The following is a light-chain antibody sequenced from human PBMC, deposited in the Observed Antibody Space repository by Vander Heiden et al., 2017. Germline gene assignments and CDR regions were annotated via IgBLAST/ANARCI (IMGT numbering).Light chain of an antibody. J-gene: IGKJ1*01. CDR3: QHYESYPGT. Sequence: AIRMTQSPSSFSASTGDRVTITCRASQGISSYLAWYQQKPGKAPKLLIYAASTLQSGVPSRFSGSGSGTDFTLTISCLQSEDIATYYCQHYESYPGTFGQGTKVELK. V-gene: IGKV1-8*01. CDR2: AAS. CDR1: QGISSY.